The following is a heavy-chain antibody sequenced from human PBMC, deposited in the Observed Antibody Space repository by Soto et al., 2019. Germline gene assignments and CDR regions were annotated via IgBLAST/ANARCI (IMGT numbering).Heavy chain of an antibody. D-gene: IGHD3-22*01. CDR1: GFTFSNYA. CDR3: ANYDSSGTHDAFDI. V-gene: IGHV3-23*01. CDR2: ISGSGYST. J-gene: IGHJ3*02. Sequence: EVQLLESGGGLVPPGGSLRLSCAASGFTFSNYAMAWVRQAPGKGLEWVSSISGSGYSTYYAHSVKGRFTISRDNSKNTLYLQMNSLRAEDTAAYYCANYDSSGTHDAFDIWGQGTLVTVS.